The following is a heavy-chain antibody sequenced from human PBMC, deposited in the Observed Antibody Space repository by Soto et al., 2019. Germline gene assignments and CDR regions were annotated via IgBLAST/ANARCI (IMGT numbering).Heavy chain of an antibody. CDR3: AKRSPYSSGWYSPIFDY. CDR1: GFSFSDYA. J-gene: IGHJ4*02. Sequence: PGGSLRLSCGDSGFSFSDYAMSWVRQAPGKGLEWVSVISESGGSTHYADSVRGRFTVSRDNSKNSLSLRMNSLRDEDTAVYFCAKRSPYSSGWYSPIFDYWGQGALVTVSS. V-gene: IGHV3-23*01. D-gene: IGHD6-13*01. CDR2: ISESGGST.